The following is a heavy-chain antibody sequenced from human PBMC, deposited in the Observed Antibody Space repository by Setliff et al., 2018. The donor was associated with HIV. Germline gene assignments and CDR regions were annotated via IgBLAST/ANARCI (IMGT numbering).Heavy chain of an antibody. D-gene: IGHD2-2*01. CDR1: GGSISRSNW. CDR3: ARSYHIAVVPAALTSGMASWFDP. J-gene: IGHJ5*02. Sequence: PSETLSLTCAVSGGSISRSNWWSWVRQPPGKVLEWIGEIYHSGSTKYNPSLKSRVTISVDQSKNHFSLNLNSVTAADTAVYYGARSYHIAVVPAALTSGMASWFDPWGQGTLVTVSS. CDR2: IYHSGST. V-gene: IGHV4-4*02.